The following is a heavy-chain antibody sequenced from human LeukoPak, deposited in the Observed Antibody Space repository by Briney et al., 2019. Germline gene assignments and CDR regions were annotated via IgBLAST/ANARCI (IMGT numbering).Heavy chain of an antibody. V-gene: IGHV3-23*01. Sequence: GGSLRLSCAASGFIFSSYAMSWVRQAPGKRLEWVSSIDSRGRNMYYADSVKGRFTISRDNPKNTLYLQMNSLRAEDTAAYYCAKEDCGGDCYGGVDYWGQGTLVTVSS. CDR2: IDSRGRNM. D-gene: IGHD2-21*01. CDR1: GFIFSSYA. CDR3: AKEDCGGDCYGGVDY. J-gene: IGHJ4*02.